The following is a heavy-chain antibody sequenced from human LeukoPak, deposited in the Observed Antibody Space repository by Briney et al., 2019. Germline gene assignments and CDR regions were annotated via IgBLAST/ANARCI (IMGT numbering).Heavy chain of an antibody. V-gene: IGHV3-23*01. CDR3: AKSVFHSGNN. CDR2: ISGGTT. J-gene: IGHJ4*02. CDR1: GFTISTYG. Sequence: GGSLTLSCAASGFTISTYGMSWVRQAPGKGLEWVSSISGGTTYYADSVKGRFTISRDNSKNTVSLQMNSLRAEDTAVYYCAKSVFHSGNNWGQRALGSVSS. D-gene: IGHD3-10*01.